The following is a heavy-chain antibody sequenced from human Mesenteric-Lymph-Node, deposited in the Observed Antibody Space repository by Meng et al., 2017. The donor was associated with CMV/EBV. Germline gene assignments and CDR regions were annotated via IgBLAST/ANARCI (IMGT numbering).Heavy chain of an antibody. J-gene: IGHJ6*02. V-gene: IGHV3-7*01. CDR1: GFTFNNYW. CDR2: IRQDGSEK. CDR3: ARVRRYCSSTTCVPRDVYYYYAGDV. Sequence: GESLKISCEASGFTFNNYWMSWVRQAPGEGLEWVANIRQDGSEKYYVDSVKGRFTISRDNAKSSLYLQMNSLRAEDTAVYYCARVRRYCSSTTCVPRDVYYYYAGDVWGQGTTVTVSS. D-gene: IGHD2-2*01.